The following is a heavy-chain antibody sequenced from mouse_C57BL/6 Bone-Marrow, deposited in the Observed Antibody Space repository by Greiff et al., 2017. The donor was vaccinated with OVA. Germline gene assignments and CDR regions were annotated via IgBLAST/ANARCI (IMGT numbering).Heavy chain of an antibody. CDR3: TVPIYYSKEGLDY. CDR1: GFNIKDDY. D-gene: IGHD2-5*01. V-gene: IGHV14-4*01. CDR2: IDPENGDT. J-gene: IGHJ4*01. Sequence: EVKLMESGAELVRPGASVKLSCTASGFNIKDDYMHWVKQRPEQGLEWIGWIDPENGDTEYASKFQGKATITADTSSNTAYLQLSSLTSEDTAVYYCTVPIYYSKEGLDYWGQGTSVTVSS.